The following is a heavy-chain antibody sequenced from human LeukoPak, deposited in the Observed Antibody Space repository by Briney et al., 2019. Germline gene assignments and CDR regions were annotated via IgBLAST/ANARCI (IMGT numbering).Heavy chain of an antibody. V-gene: IGHV4-61*01. CDR1: GGSISISNYF. Sequence: SETLSLTCTVSGGSISISNYFWNWIRQPPGKGLEWIGNLFYSGSTNYNPSLKSRVTISVDTSKNQFSLKLNSVTAADTAVHYCARESGVAGFDFWGRGTLVTVSS. CDR2: LFYSGST. CDR3: ARESGVAGFDF. D-gene: IGHD6-19*01. J-gene: IGHJ4*01.